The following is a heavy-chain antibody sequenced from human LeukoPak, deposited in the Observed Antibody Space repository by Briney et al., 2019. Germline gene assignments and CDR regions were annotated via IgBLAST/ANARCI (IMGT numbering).Heavy chain of an antibody. CDR3: ANTKPIMITFGGVVPSDY. D-gene: IGHD3-16*01. V-gene: IGHV3-30*02. CDR1: GFTFSSYG. Sequence: GGSLRLSCAASGFTFSSYGMHWVRQAPGKGLEWVAFIRYDGSNKYYADSVKGRFTISRDNSKNTLYLQMNSLRAKDTAVYYCANTKPIMITFGGVVPSDYWGQGTLVTVSS. J-gene: IGHJ4*02. CDR2: IRYDGSNK.